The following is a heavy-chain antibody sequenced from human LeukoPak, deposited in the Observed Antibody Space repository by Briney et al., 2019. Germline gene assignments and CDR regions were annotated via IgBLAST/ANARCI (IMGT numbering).Heavy chain of an antibody. D-gene: IGHD3-22*01. CDR1: GGSISRGGYY. J-gene: IGHJ5*02. Sequence: SQTLSLTCTVSGGSISRGGYYWSWIRQHPGKGLEWIGYIYYSGSTHYNPSLKSRVTISVDTSKNQFSLKLSSVTAADTAVYYCARGGPTMIVVVEGWFDPWGQGTLVTVSS. CDR3: ARGGPTMIVVVEGWFDP. V-gene: IGHV4-31*03. CDR2: IYYSGST.